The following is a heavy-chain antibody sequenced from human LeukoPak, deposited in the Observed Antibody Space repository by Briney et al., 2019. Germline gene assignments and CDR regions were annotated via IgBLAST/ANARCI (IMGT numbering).Heavy chain of an antibody. J-gene: IGHJ4*02. D-gene: IGHD3-10*01. Sequence: GGSLRLSCAASGFIFDDYSMHWVRQAPGKGLEWVSLITWNGGRTYYADSVKGRFTISRDNAKNSLYLQMNSLRAEDTAVYYCARGGGSGSSTLYYFDYWGQGTLVTVSS. CDR3: ARGGGSGSSTLYYFDY. CDR1: GFIFDDYS. V-gene: IGHV3-43*01. CDR2: ITWNGGRT.